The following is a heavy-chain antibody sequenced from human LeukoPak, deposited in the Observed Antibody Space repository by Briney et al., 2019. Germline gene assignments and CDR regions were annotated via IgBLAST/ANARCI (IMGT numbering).Heavy chain of an antibody. V-gene: IGHV3-30*02. Sequence: GGSLRLSCAASGFTFSSYGMHWFRQAPGKGLEWVAFIRYDGSNKYYADSVKGRFTISRDNSKNTLYLQMNSLRAEDTAVYYCAKDRRSVVADAFDIWGQGTMVTVSS. CDR2: IRYDGSNK. CDR1: GFTFSSYG. D-gene: IGHD2-2*01. CDR3: AKDRRSVVADAFDI. J-gene: IGHJ3*02.